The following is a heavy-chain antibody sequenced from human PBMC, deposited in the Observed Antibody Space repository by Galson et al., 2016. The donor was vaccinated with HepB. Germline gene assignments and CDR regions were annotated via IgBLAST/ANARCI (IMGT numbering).Heavy chain of an antibody. Sequence: SLRLSCAASGFTFGSYAMSWVRQAPGKGLEWVSVISGNSDTRYYADSVKGRLTISRDNSKNTLYLQMNNLRVEDTAVYFCAKHRPVAGVFLDYWGQGTLVTVSS. CDR3: AKHRPVAGVFLDY. D-gene: IGHD6-19*01. J-gene: IGHJ4*02. V-gene: IGHV3-23*01. CDR2: ISGNSDTR. CDR1: GFTFGSYA.